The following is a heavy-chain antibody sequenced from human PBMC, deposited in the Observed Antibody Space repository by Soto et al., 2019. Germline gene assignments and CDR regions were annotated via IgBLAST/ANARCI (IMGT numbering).Heavy chain of an antibody. CDR2: IDQDGSEK. V-gene: IGHV3-7*01. CDR3: ARDLRYCSNSSCYRAPDY. CDR1: GDSFRNYW. J-gene: IGHJ4*02. D-gene: IGHD2-2*01. Sequence: HGGSLGLGCGSSGDSFRNYWMSRFLQSAGKALEWVANIDQDGSEKYYVDSVKGRFTISRDNAKNSLHLQMNSLRAEDTAVYYCARDLRYCSNSSCYRAPDYWGQGTLVPVS.